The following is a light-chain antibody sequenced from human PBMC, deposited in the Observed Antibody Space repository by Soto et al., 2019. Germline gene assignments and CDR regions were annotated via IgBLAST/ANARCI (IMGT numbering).Light chain of an antibody. CDR1: QSVNSN. J-gene: IGKJ1*01. CDR3: QEYNTWPWT. Sequence: ETVMTQSPATLSVFPGERATLSCRASQSVNSNLAWYQQKLGQAPRVLIYGASTRATRIPDRFSGSGSGTEFILTISSLQSADFAVYYCQEYNTWPWTFGQGTKVDI. CDR2: GAS. V-gene: IGKV3-15*01.